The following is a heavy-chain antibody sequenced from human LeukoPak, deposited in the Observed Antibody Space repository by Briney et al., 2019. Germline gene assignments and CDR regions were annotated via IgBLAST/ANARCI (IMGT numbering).Heavy chain of an antibody. V-gene: IGHV3-53*01. J-gene: IGHJ4*01. CDR3: ARIDSSGYNIDY. CDR1: GFTVNSNY. CDR2: IYSGGST. Sequence: GGSLRLSCAASGFTVNSNYMSWVRQAPGKGLEWVSVIYSGGSTYYADSVKGRFTISRDNSKNTLYLQVNSLRAEDTAVYYCARIDSSGYNIDYWGQGTLVTVSS. D-gene: IGHD3-22*01.